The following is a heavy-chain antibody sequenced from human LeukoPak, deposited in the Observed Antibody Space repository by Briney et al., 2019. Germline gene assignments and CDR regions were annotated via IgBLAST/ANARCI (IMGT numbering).Heavy chain of an antibody. Sequence: SETLSLTCTVSGGSISSSSYYWGWIRQPPGKGLEWIGSIYYSGSTYYNPSLKSRVTISVDKSKNQFSLKLSSVTAADTAVYYCARKSRQQYSSSWTPYNWFDPWGQGTLVTVSS. CDR1: GGSISSSSYY. CDR3: ARKSRQQYSSSWTPYNWFDP. D-gene: IGHD6-13*01. J-gene: IGHJ5*02. CDR2: IYYSGST. V-gene: IGHV4-39*07.